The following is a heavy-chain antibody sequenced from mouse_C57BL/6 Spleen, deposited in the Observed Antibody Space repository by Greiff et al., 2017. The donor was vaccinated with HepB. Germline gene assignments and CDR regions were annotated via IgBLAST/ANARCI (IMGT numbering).Heavy chain of an antibody. J-gene: IGHJ2*01. CDR2: IYPGDGDT. D-gene: IGHD1-1*01. V-gene: IGHV1-82*01. Sequence: QVQLQQSGPELVKPGASVKISCKASGYAFSSSWMNWVKQRPGKGLEWIGRIYPGDGDTNYNGKFKGKATLTADKSSSTAYMQLSSLTSEDSAVYCCARDDTTVVAGFDYWGQGTTLTVSS. CDR3: ARDDTTVVAGFDY. CDR1: GYAFSSSW.